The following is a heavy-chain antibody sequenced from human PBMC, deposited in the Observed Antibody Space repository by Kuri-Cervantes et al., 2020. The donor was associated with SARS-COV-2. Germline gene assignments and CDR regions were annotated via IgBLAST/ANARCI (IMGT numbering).Heavy chain of an antibody. J-gene: IGHJ4*02. Sequence: SQTLSLTCAVSGYSISSGYYWSWIRQPPGKGLEWIGYIYHSGSTYYNPSLKSRVTISVDRSKNRFSLKLSSVTAADTAVYYCARDSRVGIAAAGLYYWGQGTLVTVSS. V-gene: IGHV4-30-2*01. CDR3: ARDSRVGIAAAGLYY. D-gene: IGHD6-13*01. CDR2: IYHSGST. CDR1: GYSISSGYY.